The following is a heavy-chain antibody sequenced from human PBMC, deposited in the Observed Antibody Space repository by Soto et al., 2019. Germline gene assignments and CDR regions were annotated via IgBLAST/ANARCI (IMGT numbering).Heavy chain of an antibody. Sequence: GASVKVSCNASGYTFSGYYMYWVLQAPGQGLEWMGWINPNSGGTNYGQKFQGRVTMTRDTSISTAYMELSRLRSDDTAVYYCARDGEWLQRYYYYYNGMDVWGQGTTVTVSS. CDR1: GYTFSGYY. J-gene: IGHJ6*02. CDR3: ARDGEWLQRYYYYYNGMDV. V-gene: IGHV1-2*02. D-gene: IGHD5-12*01. CDR2: INPNSGGT.